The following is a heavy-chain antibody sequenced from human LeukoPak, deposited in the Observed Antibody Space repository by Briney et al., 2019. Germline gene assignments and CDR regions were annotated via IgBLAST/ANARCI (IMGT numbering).Heavy chain of an antibody. J-gene: IGHJ6*02. CDR1: GGSISSSRNY. V-gene: IGHV4-39*01. CDR3: ARGLSAAGGHIVYGMDV. CDR2: IYYSGST. D-gene: IGHD6-13*01. Sequence: SETLSLTCSVSGGSISSSRNYWGWIRQPPGKGLEWIVSIYYSGSTYYNPSLKSRVTISVDTSNNQFSLKLSSVTAADTAVYYCARGLSAAGGHIVYGMDVWGQGATVTVSS.